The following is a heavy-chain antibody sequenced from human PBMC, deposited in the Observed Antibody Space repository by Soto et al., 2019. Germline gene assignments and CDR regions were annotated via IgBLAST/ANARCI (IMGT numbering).Heavy chain of an antibody. J-gene: IGHJ4*02. D-gene: IGHD3-3*01. Sequence: LRLSCAASGFTFSSYAMHWVRQAPGKGLEWVAVISYDGSNKYYADSVKGRLTISRDNSKNTLYLQMNSLRAEDTAVYYCARGERYYDFWSGYYSLDYWGQGTLVTVSS. CDR1: GFTFSSYA. V-gene: IGHV3-30-3*01. CDR2: ISYDGSNK. CDR3: ARGERYYDFWSGYYSLDY.